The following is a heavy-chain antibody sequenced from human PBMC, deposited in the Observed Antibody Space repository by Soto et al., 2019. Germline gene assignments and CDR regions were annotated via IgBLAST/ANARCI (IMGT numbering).Heavy chain of an antibody. CDR3: ASPLYCNGGNCYAGFDY. Sequence: PGGSLRLSCAASGFTFITYGMHWVRQAPGKGLEWVAFISYDGNNKDYADSVKGRFDISRDNSKKTLYLHMNSLRLEDTAVYYYASPLYCNGGNCYAGFDYWGRGALVTVSS. CDR1: GFTFITYG. D-gene: IGHD2-15*01. J-gene: IGHJ4*02. CDR2: ISYDGNNK. V-gene: IGHV3-30*09.